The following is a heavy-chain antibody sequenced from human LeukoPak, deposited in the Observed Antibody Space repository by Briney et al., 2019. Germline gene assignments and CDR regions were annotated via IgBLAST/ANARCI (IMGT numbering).Heavy chain of an antibody. Sequence: PGGSLRLSCAASGFTFSYYGMHWVRQAPDKGLEWVAFLQKDGSDVHYADSVEGRFTISRGNSKNTLYLQMSSLRPEDTAVYYCANRRGTQVCGNNIDIWGQGTLVTVSS. CDR2: LQKDGSDV. J-gene: IGHJ3*02. V-gene: IGHV3-30*02. CDR3: ANRRGTQVCGNNIDI. D-gene: IGHD4-23*01. CDR1: GFTFSYYG.